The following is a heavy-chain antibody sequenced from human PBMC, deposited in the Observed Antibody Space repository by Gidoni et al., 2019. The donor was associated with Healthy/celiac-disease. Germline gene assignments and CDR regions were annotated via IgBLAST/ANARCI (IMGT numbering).Heavy chain of an antibody. CDR1: GGSFSGYY. CDR2: INHSGST. Sequence: QVQLQQWGAGLLKPSETLSLTCAVYGGSFSGYYWSWIRQPPGKGLEWIGEINHSGSTNYNPSLKSRVTISVDTSKNQFSLKLSSVTAADTAVYYCARGGLRAAAGNWFDPWGQGTLVTVSS. CDR3: ARGGLRAAAGNWFDP. J-gene: IGHJ5*02. D-gene: IGHD6-13*01. V-gene: IGHV4-34*01.